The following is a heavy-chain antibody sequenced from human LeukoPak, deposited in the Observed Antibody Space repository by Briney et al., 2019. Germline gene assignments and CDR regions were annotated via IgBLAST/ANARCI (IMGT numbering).Heavy chain of an antibody. CDR1: GFTFSSYS. J-gene: IGHJ4*02. D-gene: IGHD1-26*01. CDR2: IGSSSSYI. V-gene: IGHV3-21*01. Sequence: GGSLRLSCAASGFTFSSYSMNWVRQAPGKGLEWVSSIGSSSSYIYYADSVKGRFTISRDNAKNSLYLQMNSLRAEDTAVYYCATLMWELPGYWGQGTLVTVSS. CDR3: ATLMWELPGY.